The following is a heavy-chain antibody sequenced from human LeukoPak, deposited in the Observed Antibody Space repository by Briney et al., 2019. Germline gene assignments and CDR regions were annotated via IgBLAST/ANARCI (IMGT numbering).Heavy chain of an antibody. Sequence: PSETLSLTCTVSGGSISSYYWSWIRQPPGKGLEWIGYIYYSGSTNYNPSLKSRVTISVDTSKNQFSLKLSSVTAADTAVYYCARDQLTYDFWSGYYTGWYFDLWGRGTLVTVSS. J-gene: IGHJ2*01. CDR3: ARDQLTYDFWSGYYTGWYFDL. CDR2: IYYSGST. V-gene: IGHV4-59*01. D-gene: IGHD3-3*01. CDR1: GGSISSYY.